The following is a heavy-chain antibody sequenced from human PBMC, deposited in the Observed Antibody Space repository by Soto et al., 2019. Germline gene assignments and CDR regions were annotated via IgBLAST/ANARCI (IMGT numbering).Heavy chain of an antibody. D-gene: IGHD6-6*01. CDR1: GFTFNSYA. CDR3: AKDWEQLVSFDY. Sequence: EVQLLESGGGLVQPGGSLRLSCAASGFTFNSYAMSWVRQAPGKGLEWVSTISGSGGSTFYADSMKGRFTISRDNSKNTLYLQMNSLRVEDTAVYYCAKDWEQLVSFDYWGQGTLVTVSS. V-gene: IGHV3-23*01. J-gene: IGHJ4*02. CDR2: ISGSGGST.